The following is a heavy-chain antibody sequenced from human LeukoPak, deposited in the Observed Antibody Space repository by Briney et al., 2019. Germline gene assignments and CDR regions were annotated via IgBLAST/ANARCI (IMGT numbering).Heavy chain of an antibody. D-gene: IGHD2/OR15-2a*01. CDR1: GYTFTSYF. V-gene: IGHV1-46*01. CDR2: INPSGGST. Sequence: ASVKVSCKASGYTFTSYFMHWVRQAPGQGLEWMGIINPSGGSTSYAQKFQGRVTMTSDTSTCTVYMELSSLRSEDTAVYYCAREEASTQEYYYYYGMDVWGQGTTVTVSS. J-gene: IGHJ6*02. CDR3: AREEASTQEYYYYYGMDV.